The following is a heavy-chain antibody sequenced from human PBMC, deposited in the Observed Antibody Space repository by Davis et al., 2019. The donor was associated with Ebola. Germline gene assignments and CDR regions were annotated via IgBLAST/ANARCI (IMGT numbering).Heavy chain of an antibody. V-gene: IGHV3-21*01. Sequence: GGSLRLSCAASGFTFSKYSMNWFRQAPGKGLEWVSSISSNSRATYYADSLKGRFTISRDNAKSSLYPQMNSLRDEDTGVYFCARDNYISAFYYYYFMDVWGQGTTVTVSS. CDR3: ARDNYISAFYYYYFMDV. CDR2: ISSNSRAT. D-gene: IGHD1-7*01. J-gene: IGHJ6*02. CDR1: GFTFSKYS.